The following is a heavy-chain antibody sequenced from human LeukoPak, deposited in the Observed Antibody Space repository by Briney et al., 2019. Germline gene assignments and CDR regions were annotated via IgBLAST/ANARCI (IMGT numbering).Heavy chain of an antibody. J-gene: IGHJ6*03. V-gene: IGHV3-7*01. CDR1: GFTFSSYW. CDR2: IKQDGSEK. CDR3: VRAEVGTTLKYYYYYMDV. D-gene: IGHD1-26*01. Sequence: GGSLRLSCAASGFTFSSYWMSWVRQAPGKGLEWVANIKQDGSEKYYVDSGKGRFTISRDNAKTSLYLQMHSLRAEDTAVYYCVRAEVGTTLKYYYYYMDVWGKGTTVTVS.